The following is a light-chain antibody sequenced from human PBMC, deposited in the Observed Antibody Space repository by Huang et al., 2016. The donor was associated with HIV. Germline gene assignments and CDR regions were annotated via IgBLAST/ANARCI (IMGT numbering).Light chain of an antibody. CDR2: DAS. CDR1: QSVSSY. V-gene: IGKV3-11*01. Sequence: EIVLTQSPATLSLSPGERATLSCRASQSVSSYLAWYQQKPGQAPGRLIFDASNRATGIPARFSGTGSGTDFTLTISSLEAEDSAVYYCQQRSNWPPLTFGGGTKVEIK. J-gene: IGKJ4*01. CDR3: QQRSNWPPLT.